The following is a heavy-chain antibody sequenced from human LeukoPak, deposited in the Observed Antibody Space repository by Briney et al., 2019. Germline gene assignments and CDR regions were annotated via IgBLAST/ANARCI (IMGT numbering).Heavy chain of an antibody. CDR2: IYYSGST. V-gene: IGHV4-31*03. CDR3: ARALALYSSGWYPQEWYFDL. CDR1: GGSISSGGYY. J-gene: IGHJ2*01. Sequence: PSQTLSLTCTVSGGSISSGGYYWSWIRQHPGKGLEWIGYIYYSGSTYYNPSLKSRVTISVDTSKNQFSLKLSSVTAADTAVYYCARALALYSSGWYPQEWYFDLWGRGTLVTVSS. D-gene: IGHD6-19*01.